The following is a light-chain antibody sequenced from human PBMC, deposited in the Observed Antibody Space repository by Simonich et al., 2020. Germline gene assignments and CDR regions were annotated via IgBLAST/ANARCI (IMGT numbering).Light chain of an antibody. CDR3: QQYNSYSRT. V-gene: IGKV1-5*03. CDR1: QSISSW. Sequence: DIQMTQSPSSVSASVGDRVTITCRASQSISSWFAWYQQKPGKAPKLLIYKASSLESGVPSRFSGSGAGTEFTLTISSLQPDDFATYYCQQYNSYSRTFGQGTKVEIK. CDR2: KAS. J-gene: IGKJ1*01.